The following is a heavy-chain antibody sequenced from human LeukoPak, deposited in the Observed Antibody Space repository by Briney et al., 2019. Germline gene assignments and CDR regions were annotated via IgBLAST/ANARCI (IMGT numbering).Heavy chain of an antibody. CDR1: GFIFNNYA. J-gene: IGHJ4*02. CDR3: AKDNRRHYTSGPNPDSLH. D-gene: IGHD6-19*01. V-gene: IGHV3-9*01. CDR2: ISWNSGTI. Sequence: GGSLRLSCAGSGFIFNNYAMHWVRQPPGEGLEWVSGISWNSGTIDYADSVRGRFTISRDNAKNSLYLQMDSLRVEDTAFYYCAKDNRRHYTSGPNPDSLHWGQGALVTVSS.